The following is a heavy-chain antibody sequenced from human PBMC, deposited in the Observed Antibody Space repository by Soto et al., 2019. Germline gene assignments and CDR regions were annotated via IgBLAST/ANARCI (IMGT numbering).Heavy chain of an antibody. Sequence: GGSLRLSCAASGFTFSSYALSWVRQAPGRGLEWVSAISGSGGSTYYADSVKGRFTISRDNSKNTLYLQMNSLRAEDTAVYYCAKGRSGWYFDYWSQGTLVPVSS. V-gene: IGHV3-23*01. CDR3: AKGRSGWYFDY. J-gene: IGHJ4*02. D-gene: IGHD6-19*01. CDR1: GFTFSSYA. CDR2: ISGSGGST.